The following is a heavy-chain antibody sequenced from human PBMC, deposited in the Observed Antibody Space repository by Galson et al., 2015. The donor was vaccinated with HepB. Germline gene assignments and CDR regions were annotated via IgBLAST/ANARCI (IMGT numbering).Heavy chain of an antibody. CDR2: VSYDESEM. Sequence: SLRLSCAASGFTFNADSMHWVRQAPGKGLQWVAVVSYDESEMYYADSVKGRFTISRDNSKNTLYLQMDSLRAEDTAVYYCTRGRDSRSIFEYWGRGSLVTVSS. D-gene: IGHD6-6*01. CDR3: TRGRDSRSIFEY. J-gene: IGHJ4*02. V-gene: IGHV3-30*03. CDR1: GFTFNADS.